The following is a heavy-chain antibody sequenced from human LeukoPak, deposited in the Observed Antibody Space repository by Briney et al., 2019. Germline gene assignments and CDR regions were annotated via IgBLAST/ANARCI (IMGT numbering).Heavy chain of an antibody. Sequence: GGSLRLSCAASGFTFSSYAMSWVRQAPGKGLEWVSAISGSGGSTYYADSVKGRFTISRDNSKNTLYLQMNSLRAEDTAVYYCAKDYDFWSGYPSRGAFDIWGQGTMVTVSS. D-gene: IGHD3-3*01. CDR1: GFTFSSYA. CDR3: AKDYDFWSGYPSRGAFDI. V-gene: IGHV3-23*01. J-gene: IGHJ3*02. CDR2: ISGSGGST.